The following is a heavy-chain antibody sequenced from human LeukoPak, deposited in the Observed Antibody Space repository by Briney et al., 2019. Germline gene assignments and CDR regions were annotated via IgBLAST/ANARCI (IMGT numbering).Heavy chain of an antibody. V-gene: IGHV4-59*01. CDR3: ASGPYPAAGTDHQFDY. Sequence: SETLSLTCTVPGGSISSYYWSWIWQPPGKGLEWIGYIYYSGSTNYNPSLKSRVTISVDTSKNQFSLKVSSVTAEDTAVYYCASGPYPAAGTDHQFDYWGQGTLVTVSS. CDR2: IYYSGST. J-gene: IGHJ4*02. D-gene: IGHD6-13*01. CDR1: GGSISSYY.